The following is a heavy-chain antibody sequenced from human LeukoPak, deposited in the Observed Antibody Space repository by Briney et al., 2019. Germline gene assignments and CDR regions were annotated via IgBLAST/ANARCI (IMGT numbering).Heavy chain of an antibody. D-gene: IGHD5-12*01. CDR1: GFTFSSYA. V-gene: IGHV3-23*01. Sequence: QTGGSLRLSCAASGFTFSSYAMSWVRQAPGKGLEWVSTISGSGGSTYYADSVKGRFTISRDNSKNTLYLHMNSLRAEDTAVYYCAKVGGYDISPTYFDYWGQGTLVTVSS. CDR2: ISGSGGST. J-gene: IGHJ4*02. CDR3: AKVGGYDISPTYFDY.